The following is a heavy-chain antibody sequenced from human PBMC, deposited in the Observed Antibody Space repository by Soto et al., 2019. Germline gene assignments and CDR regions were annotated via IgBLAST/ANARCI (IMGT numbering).Heavy chain of an antibody. CDR2: INPKSGGT. Sequence: ASAKVSCKASGYSFTDYHIHWVRQAPGQGLEWLGRINPKSGGTSTAQKFQGWVTMTRDRSISTVYMELTRLRSDDTAVYFCARRHSTDCSNGVCSFFYNHEMDVWGQGTTVTSP. V-gene: IGHV1-2*04. D-gene: IGHD2-8*01. CDR1: GYSFTDYH. J-gene: IGHJ6*02. CDR3: ARRHSTDCSNGVCSFFYNHEMDV.